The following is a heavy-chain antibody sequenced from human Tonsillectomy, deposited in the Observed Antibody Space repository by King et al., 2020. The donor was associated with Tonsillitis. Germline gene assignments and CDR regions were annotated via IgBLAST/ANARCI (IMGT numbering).Heavy chain of an antibody. CDR1: GGSFSGYY. CDR2: INHSGST. CDR3: ARGRRTMIVATGYFDL. V-gene: IGHV4-34*01. D-gene: IGHD3-22*01. Sequence: VQLQQWGAGLLKPSETLSLTCAVYGGSFSGYYWSWIRQPPGKGLEWIGEINHSGSTNYNPSLKSRVTISVDTSKNQFSLKRSSVTAADTAVYYCARGRRTMIVATGYFDLWGRGTLVTVSS. J-gene: IGHJ2*01.